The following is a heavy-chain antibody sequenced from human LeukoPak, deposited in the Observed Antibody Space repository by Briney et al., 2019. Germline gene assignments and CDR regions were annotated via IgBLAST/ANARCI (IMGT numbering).Heavy chain of an antibody. J-gene: IGHJ5*02. Sequence: GGSLRLSCAASGFTVNSNYMSWVRQAPGKGLEWVSVIYSGGSTYYADSVKGRFTISRDNSKNTLYLQMNSLRAEDTAVYYCAREAWYYYGSGSYSNWFDPWGQGTLVTVSS. CDR3: AREAWYYYGSGSYSNWFDP. D-gene: IGHD3-10*01. CDR2: IYSGGST. CDR1: GFTVNSNY. V-gene: IGHV3-66*02.